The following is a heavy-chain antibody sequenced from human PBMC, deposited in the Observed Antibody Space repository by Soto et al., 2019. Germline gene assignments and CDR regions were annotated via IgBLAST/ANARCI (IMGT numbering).Heavy chain of an antibody. V-gene: IGHV3-11*04. D-gene: IGHD3-10*01. Sequence: GGSLRLSCSASRFTFSDYYMSWIRQAPGKGLEWVSYISSSGSTIYSADSVKGRFTITRDNAKNSLYLQMNSLRAEDTAVYYCSRDRYYGSGSYNYFDYWAQGTLVTVSS. CDR1: RFTFSDYY. J-gene: IGHJ4*02. CDR2: ISSSGSTI. CDR3: SRDRYYGSGSYNYFDY.